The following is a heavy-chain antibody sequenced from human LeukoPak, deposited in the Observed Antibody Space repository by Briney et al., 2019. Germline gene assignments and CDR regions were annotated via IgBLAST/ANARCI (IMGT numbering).Heavy chain of an antibody. CDR1: GFTFSGSA. CDR2: IRSKANSYAT. V-gene: IGHV3-73*01. CDR3: TTDSPYYGSGY. J-gene: IGHJ4*02. Sequence: GSLRLSCAASGFTFSGSAMHWVRQASGKGLEWVGRIRSKANSYATAYAASVKGRFTISRDDSKNTAYLQMNSLKTEDTAVYYCTTDSPYYGSGYWGQGTLVTVSS. D-gene: IGHD3-10*01.